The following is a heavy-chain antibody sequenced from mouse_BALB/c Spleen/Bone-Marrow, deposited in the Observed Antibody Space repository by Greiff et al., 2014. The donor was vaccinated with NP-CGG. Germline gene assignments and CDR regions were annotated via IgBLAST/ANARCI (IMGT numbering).Heavy chain of an antibody. J-gene: IGHJ2*01. CDR1: GFTFSSYA. D-gene: IGHD2-14*01. CDR3: ARQGYHRYDGRGFYY. V-gene: IGHV5-9-1*01. CDR2: ISSGGSYT. Sequence: EVMLVESGGGLVKPGGSLKLSCAASGFTFSSYAMSWVRQTPEKRLEWVATISSGGSYTYYPDSVKGRFTISRDNAKNTLYLQMSSLRSEDPAMYYRARQGYHRYDGRGFYYWGQGTTLTVSS.